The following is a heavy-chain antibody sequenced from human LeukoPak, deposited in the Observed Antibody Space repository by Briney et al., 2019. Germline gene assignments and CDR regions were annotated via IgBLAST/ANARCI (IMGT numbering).Heavy chain of an antibody. CDR3: ARDLTGYYDFWSGHYYYGMDV. CDR1: GFTVSSNY. V-gene: IGHV3-53*01. J-gene: IGHJ6*02. D-gene: IGHD3-3*01. Sequence: QSGGSLRLSCAASGFTVSSNYMSWVRQAPGKGLEWVSVIYSGGSTYYADSVKGRFTISRDNSKNTLHLQMNSLRAEDTAVYYCARDLTGYYDFWSGHYYYGMDVWGQGTTVTVSS. CDR2: IYSGGST.